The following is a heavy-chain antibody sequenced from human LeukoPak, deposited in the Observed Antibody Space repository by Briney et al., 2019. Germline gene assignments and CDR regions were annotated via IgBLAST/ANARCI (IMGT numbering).Heavy chain of an antibody. Sequence: GGSLRLSCAASGFTVSSNYMSWVRQAPGKGLEWVSVIYSGGSTYYADSVKGRFTISRDNSKNTLYLQMNSLRAEDTAVYYCARGGSDDYGDYGHPEPYGMDVWGQGTTVTVSS. V-gene: IGHV3-53*01. CDR3: ARGGSDDYGDYGHPEPYGMDV. D-gene: IGHD4-17*01. CDR2: IYSGGST. CDR1: GFTVSSNY. J-gene: IGHJ6*02.